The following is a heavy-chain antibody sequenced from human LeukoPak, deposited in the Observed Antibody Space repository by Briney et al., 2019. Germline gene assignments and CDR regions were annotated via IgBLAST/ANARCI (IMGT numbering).Heavy chain of an antibody. CDR2: ISGSGASA. CDR1: GFTFSSYA. V-gene: IGHV3-23*01. CDR3: AKGYSRTTASYFDY. Sequence: PGGSLRLSCAASGFTFSSYAMSWVRQAPGKGLEWVSPISGSGASAHYADSVKGRFTTSRDNPKNTLYLQMNSLTAEDTAVYYCAKGYSRTTASYFDYWGQGILVTVSS. D-gene: IGHD3-10*01. J-gene: IGHJ4*02.